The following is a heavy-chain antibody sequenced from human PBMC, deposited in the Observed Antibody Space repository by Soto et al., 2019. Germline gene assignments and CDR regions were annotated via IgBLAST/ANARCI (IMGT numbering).Heavy chain of an antibody. CDR2: SSSRNNDM. CDR3: ARDVNGGFCGA. V-gene: IGHV3-21*01. D-gene: IGHD2-21*01. J-gene: IGHJ5*02. CDR1: GFTFSSYS. Sequence: EVQLVESGGGLVKPGGSLRLSCAASGFTFSSYSMNWVRQAPGKGLEWVSTSSSRNNDMYYVDSVKGRFTISRDNARNSVYLQMNSLRADDTAVYYCARDVNGGFCGAWGQGTVVTVSS.